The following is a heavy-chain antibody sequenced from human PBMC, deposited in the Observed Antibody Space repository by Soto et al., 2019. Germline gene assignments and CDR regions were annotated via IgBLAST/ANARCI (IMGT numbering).Heavy chain of an antibody. CDR1: GFTFSSSA. CDR3: AGCAVDTIVTSGWCHYLDP. V-gene: IGHV3-23*01. Sequence: EVQLLDSGGGLVQPGGSLRLSCAASGFTFSSSAMSWVRQAPGKGREWVSAVSGSGGATYYADSVRGRFTISKDNSKNTLYLPVDNLRAEDTAIYFCAGCAVDTIVTSGWCHYLDPWGLGTLVTVSS. CDR2: VSGSGGAT. D-gene: IGHD6-19*01. J-gene: IGHJ5*02.